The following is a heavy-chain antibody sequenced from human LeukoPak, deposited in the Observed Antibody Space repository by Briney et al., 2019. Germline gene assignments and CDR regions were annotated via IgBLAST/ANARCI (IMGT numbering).Heavy chain of an antibody. CDR2: IKEDGSEK. V-gene: IGHV3-7*04. Sequence: SGGSLRLSCAASGFTFSRYWMSWVRQAPGKGLKWVANIKEDGSEKYYVDSVKGRFTISRDNAKNSLFLQMNSLRAEETAVYYCARGEYYYDGGYWGQGTLVTVSS. J-gene: IGHJ4*02. D-gene: IGHD3-22*01. CDR1: GFTFSRYW. CDR3: ARGEYYYDGGY.